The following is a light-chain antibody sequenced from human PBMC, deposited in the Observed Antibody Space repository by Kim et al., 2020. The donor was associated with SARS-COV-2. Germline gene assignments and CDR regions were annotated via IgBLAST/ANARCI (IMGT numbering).Light chain of an antibody. Sequence: PVGPVTLTCGSSTGPVPGGHFPCWFQQKPGQALRTLIYDTGNKQSSTPARFSGSLLGGKAALTLSGAQPGDEADYYCFLSYSGVRVFGGGTQLTVL. J-gene: IGLJ3*02. CDR2: DTG. CDR1: TGPVPGGHF. CDR3: FLSYSGVRV. V-gene: IGLV7-46*01.